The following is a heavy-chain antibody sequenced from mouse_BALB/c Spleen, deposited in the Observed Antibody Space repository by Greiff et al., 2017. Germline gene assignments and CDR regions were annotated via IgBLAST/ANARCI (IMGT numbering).Heavy chain of an antibody. CDR1: GFTFSDYG. CDR3: AREGVLLRQGYFDY. V-gene: IGHV5-15*02. CDR2: ISNLAYSI. J-gene: IGHJ2*01. D-gene: IGHD1-1*01. Sequence: EVKLVESGGGLVQPGGSRKLSCAASGFTFSDYGMAWVRQAPGKGPEWVAFISNLAYSIYYADTVTGRFTISRENAKNTLYLEMSSLRSEDTAMYYCAREGVLLRQGYFDYWGQGTTLTVSS.